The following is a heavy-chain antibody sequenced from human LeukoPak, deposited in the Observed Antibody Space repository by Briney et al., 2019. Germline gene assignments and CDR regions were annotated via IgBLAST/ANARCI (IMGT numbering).Heavy chain of an antibody. J-gene: IGHJ4*02. D-gene: IGHD5-12*01. CDR1: GFTFSSYS. Sequence: GGSLRLSCAASGFTFSSYSMNWVRQAPGKGLEWVPSISSSSSYIYYADSVKGRFTISRDNARDSLYLQMNSLRAEDTAVYFCARDKGVVATKTFDYWGQGTLVTVSS. V-gene: IGHV3-21*01. CDR3: ARDKGVVATKTFDY. CDR2: ISSSSSYI.